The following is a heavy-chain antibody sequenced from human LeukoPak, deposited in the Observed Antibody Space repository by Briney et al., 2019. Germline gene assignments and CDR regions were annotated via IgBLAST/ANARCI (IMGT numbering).Heavy chain of an antibody. Sequence: SEPQSLTCALSGGSFSGFYWSWLRQPPEKGLEWIGEIDHSGRTNYNPSLNSRVTIPVDTSKNHISLRVSSVTAADTAVYYCARGTTDYFDGSGYTVFDYWGQGTLVTVSS. V-gene: IGHV4-34*01. D-gene: IGHD3-22*01. CDR1: GGSFSGFY. CDR2: IDHSGRT. J-gene: IGHJ4*02. CDR3: ARGTTDYFDGSGYTVFDY.